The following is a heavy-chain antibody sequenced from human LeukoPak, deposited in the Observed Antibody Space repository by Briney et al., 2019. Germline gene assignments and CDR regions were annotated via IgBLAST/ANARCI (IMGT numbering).Heavy chain of an antibody. D-gene: IGHD3-22*01. Sequence: GGSLRLSCAASGFTFSSYSMNWVRQAPGKGLEWVSYISGSSSLIYYADSVKGRFTISRDNANNSLYLQLSSLRAEDTAVYYCARDPSYSDSTGSYWGQGTLDTVSS. CDR1: GFTFSSYS. CDR3: ARDPSYSDSTGSY. V-gene: IGHV3-48*01. CDR2: ISGSSSLI. J-gene: IGHJ4*02.